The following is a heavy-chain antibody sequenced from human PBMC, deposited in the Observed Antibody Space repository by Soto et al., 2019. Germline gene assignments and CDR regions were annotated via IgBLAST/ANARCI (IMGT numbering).Heavy chain of an antibody. D-gene: IGHD6-25*01. V-gene: IGHV3-33*01. CDR3: ARDSATFHYYYGMDV. CDR2: IWYDGSNK. Sequence: GGSLRLSCAASGFTFSSYGMHWVRQAPGKGLEWVAVIWYDGSNKYYADSVKGRFTISRDNSKNTLYLQMNSLIAEDTAVYYCARDSATFHYYYGMDVWGQGTTVTVSS. J-gene: IGHJ6*02. CDR1: GFTFSSYG.